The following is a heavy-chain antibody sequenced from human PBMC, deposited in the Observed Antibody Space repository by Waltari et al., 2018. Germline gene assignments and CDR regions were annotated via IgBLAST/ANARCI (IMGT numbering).Heavy chain of an antibody. Sequence: QVQLQESGPRLVKPSETLSLTCHVSYYAINSGFYWGWIRQPPGKGLEWVATIYHDGTTFYIPSLSSRVTTSMDTSKNQFSLKLKSVTAADTAVYYCLRQVLGYCTSAACRRLESWGQGTLVTVSS. CDR1: YYAINSGFY. J-gene: IGHJ4*02. D-gene: IGHD2-2*03. CDR2: IYHDGTT. V-gene: IGHV4-38-2*01. CDR3: LRQVLGYCTSAACRRLES.